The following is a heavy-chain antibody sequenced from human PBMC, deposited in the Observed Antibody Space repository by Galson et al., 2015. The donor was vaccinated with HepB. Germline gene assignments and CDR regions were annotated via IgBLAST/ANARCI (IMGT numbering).Heavy chain of an antibody. CDR3: ARGGGSYKGLYYYYGMDI. CDR2: INPNSGGT. D-gene: IGHD2-15*01. J-gene: IGHJ6*02. CDR1: GYTFTGYY. Sequence: SVKVSCKASGYTFTGYYMHWVRQAPGQGLEWMGWINPNSGGTNYAQKFQGRVTMTRDTSISTAYMELSRLRSDDTAVYYCARGGGSYKGLYYYYGMDIWGQGTTVTVSS. V-gene: IGHV1-2*02.